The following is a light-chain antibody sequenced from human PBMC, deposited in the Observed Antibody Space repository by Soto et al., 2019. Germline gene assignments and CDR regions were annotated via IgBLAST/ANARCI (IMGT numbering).Light chain of an antibody. CDR1: QSVNSF. V-gene: IGKV3-11*01. J-gene: IGKJ4*01. CDR2: DAS. Sequence: EIVLTQSPATLSLSPGERATLSCRASQSVNSFLAWYQQKPGQAPRLLIYDASNRATGVTARFSGSGSGTDFTLTISSLEPEDFAVYYCQQRNSWPPLTFGGGTKVEI. CDR3: QQRNSWPPLT.